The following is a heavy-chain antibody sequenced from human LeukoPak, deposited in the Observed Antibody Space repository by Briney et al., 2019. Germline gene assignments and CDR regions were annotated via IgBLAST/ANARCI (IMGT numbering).Heavy chain of an antibody. J-gene: IGHJ4*02. Sequence: SGGSLRLSCAASGFTFSSFAMSWVRQAPGKGLEWVAVISYDGSNKYYADSVKGRFTISRDNSKNTLYLQMNSLRAEDTAVYYCARDSLWWEPNDEFDYWGQGTLVTVSS. CDR1: GFTFSSFA. CDR2: ISYDGSNK. D-gene: IGHD1-26*01. V-gene: IGHV3-30-3*01. CDR3: ARDSLWWEPNDEFDY.